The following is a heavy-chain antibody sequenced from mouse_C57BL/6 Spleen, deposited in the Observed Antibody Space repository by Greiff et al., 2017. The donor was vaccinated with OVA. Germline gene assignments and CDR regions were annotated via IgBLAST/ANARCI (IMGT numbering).Heavy chain of an antibody. CDR2: INPSTGGT. D-gene: IGHD1-1*01. V-gene: IGHV1-42*01. Sequence: VQLKQSGPELVKPGASVKISCKASGYSFTGYYMNWVKQSPEKSLEWIGEINPSTGGTTYNQKFKAKATLTVDKSSSTAYMQLKSLTSEDSAVYYCARKDYYGSSYNYYAMDYWGQGTSVTVSS. CDR3: ARKDYYGSSYNYYAMDY. CDR1: GYSFTGYY. J-gene: IGHJ4*01.